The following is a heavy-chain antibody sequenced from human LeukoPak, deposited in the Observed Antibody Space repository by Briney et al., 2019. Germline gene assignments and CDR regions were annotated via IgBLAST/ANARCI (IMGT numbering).Heavy chain of an antibody. CDR1: GCTCSSYA. V-gene: IGHV3-23*01. J-gene: IGHJ4*02. CDR3: AKDPQGATMGEVVRLYFDY. Sequence: GGSLRLSCAACGCTCSSYAMSWVRQAPGKGREGFSAISGSGGSTYYADSVKGRFTISRDNSKNTPYLQMNSLRAEDTAVYYCAKDPQGATMGEVVRLYFDYWGQGTLVTVSS. CDR2: ISGSGGST. D-gene: IGHD3-10*01.